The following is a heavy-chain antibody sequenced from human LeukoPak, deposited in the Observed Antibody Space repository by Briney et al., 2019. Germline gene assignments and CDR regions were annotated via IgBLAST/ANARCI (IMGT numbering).Heavy chain of an antibody. V-gene: IGHV1-8*01. J-gene: IGHJ3*02. CDR2: MNPDSGNT. Sequence: GASVKVSCKASGYTFNSYDIHWVRQATGQGLEWMGWMNPDSGNTGYAQKFQGRVTMTRNTSINTAYMELSSLRSDDTAVYYCAQGRDGAFDIWGQGTMVTVSS. CDR3: AQGRDGAFDI. D-gene: IGHD3-10*01. CDR1: GYTFNSYD.